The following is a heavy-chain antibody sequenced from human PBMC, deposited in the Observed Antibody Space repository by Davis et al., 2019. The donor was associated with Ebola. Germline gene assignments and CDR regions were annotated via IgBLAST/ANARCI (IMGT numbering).Heavy chain of an antibody. D-gene: IGHD3-22*01. V-gene: IGHV4-59*08. Sequence: SETLSLTCTVSNGYVGSYYWSWIRQSPGKGLEWIGYIYYIGKTNYNPSLESRVTISVDTSKNQFSLKLSSVTAADTAVYYCARHGIAYYYDSSGYYTLTNWFDPWGQGTLVTVSS. J-gene: IGHJ5*02. CDR2: IYYIGKT. CDR3: ARHGIAYYYDSSGYYTLTNWFDP. CDR1: NGYVGSYY.